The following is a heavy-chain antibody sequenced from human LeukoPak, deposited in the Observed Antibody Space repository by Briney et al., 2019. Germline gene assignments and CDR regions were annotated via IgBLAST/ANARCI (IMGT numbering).Heavy chain of an antibody. D-gene: IGHD3-9*01. J-gene: IGHJ4*02. CDR3: ATGTHYDLLPF. Sequence: ASVKVSCKVSGYSITELSTHWVRQAPGKGLEWMGGFDPGSGEIIYEQKFRDRVTMTEDTPTDTAYMELSSLRSEDTALYYCATGTHYDLLPFWGQGTLVTVSS. CDR2: FDPGSGEI. CDR1: GYSITELS. V-gene: IGHV1-24*01.